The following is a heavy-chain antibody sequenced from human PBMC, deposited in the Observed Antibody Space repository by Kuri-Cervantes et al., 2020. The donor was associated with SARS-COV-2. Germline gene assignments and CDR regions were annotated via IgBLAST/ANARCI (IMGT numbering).Heavy chain of an antibody. Sequence: GGSLRLSCAASGFTVSSNYMSWVRQAPGKGLEWVANIKQDGSEKYYVDSVKGRFTISRDNAKNSLYLQMNSLRAEDTAVYYCARVSSSSSPAFDIWGQGTMVTVSS. D-gene: IGHD6-6*01. CDR1: GFTVSSNY. CDR3: ARVSSSSSPAFDI. CDR2: IKQDGSEK. V-gene: IGHV3-7*01. J-gene: IGHJ3*02.